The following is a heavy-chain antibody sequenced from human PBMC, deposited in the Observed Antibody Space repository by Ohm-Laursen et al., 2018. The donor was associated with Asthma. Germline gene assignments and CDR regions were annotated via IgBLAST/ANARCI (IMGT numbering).Heavy chain of an antibody. D-gene: IGHD2-2*01. J-gene: IGHJ2*01. Sequence: GSLRLSCTASGFTFSSYAMSWVRQAPGKGLEWVSAISGSGGSTYYADSVKGRFTTSRDNSRDTVYLQMNSLRAEDTAVYYCAKDGRYCSSTSCYYWYFDLWGRGTLVTVSS. CDR2: ISGSGGST. CDR3: AKDGRYCSSTSCYYWYFDL. V-gene: IGHV3-23*01. CDR1: GFTFSSYA.